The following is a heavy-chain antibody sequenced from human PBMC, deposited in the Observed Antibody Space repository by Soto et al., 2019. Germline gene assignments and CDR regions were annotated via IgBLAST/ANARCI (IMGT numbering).Heavy chain of an antibody. CDR2: LGISGGNT. J-gene: IGHJ1*01. D-gene: IGHD1-26*01. Sequence: EVQLLESGGGLVQPGGSLRLSCEASGFTLSNYAMSWVRQAPGKGLEWVSALGISGGNTYYADSVKGRFTIFRDSSKNTLYLQLNSLRAEDTAVYYCAKGGVLGSGLLWGQGTLVTVSS. CDR1: GFTLSNYA. CDR3: AKGGVLGSGLL. V-gene: IGHV3-23*01.